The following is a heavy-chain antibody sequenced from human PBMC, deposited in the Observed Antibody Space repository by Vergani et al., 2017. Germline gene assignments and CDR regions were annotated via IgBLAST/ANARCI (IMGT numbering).Heavy chain of an antibody. CDR3: ARGYYYDSSGYYPLSFQH. D-gene: IGHD3-22*01. V-gene: IGHV5-51*01. CDR2: IYPGDSDT. CDR1: GYGFTSYW. Sequence: EVQLVQSGAEVKKPGESLTISCKGSGYGFTSYWIGWVRQMPGKGLEWMGIIYPGDSDTRYSPSFQGQVTISADKSISTAYLQWSSLKASDTAMYYYARGYYYDSSGYYPLSFQHWGQGTLVTVSS. J-gene: IGHJ1*01.